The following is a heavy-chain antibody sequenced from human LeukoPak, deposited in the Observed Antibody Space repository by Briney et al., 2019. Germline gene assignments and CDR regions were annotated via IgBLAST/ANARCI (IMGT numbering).Heavy chain of an antibody. Sequence: GGSLRLSCEASGFTFSSYWMHWVRQVPGKGLVWVSRINIDGSSTTYADSVKGRFTISRDNVRNTLYVQLNSLRVEDTAVYYCTRAGISGRPPDYWGQGTLVTVSS. CDR3: TRAGISGRPPDY. D-gene: IGHD6-6*01. J-gene: IGHJ4*02. V-gene: IGHV3-74*01. CDR2: INIDGSST. CDR1: GFTFSSYW.